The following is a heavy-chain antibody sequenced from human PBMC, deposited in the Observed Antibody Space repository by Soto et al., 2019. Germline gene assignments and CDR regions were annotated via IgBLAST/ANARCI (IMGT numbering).Heavy chain of an antibody. D-gene: IGHD3-22*01. CDR1: GGTFSSYA. CDR2: IIPIFGTA. V-gene: IGHV1-69*01. J-gene: IGHJ4*02. CDR3: ARASLYYYDSSGYYDY. Sequence: QVQLVQSGAEVKKPGSSVKVSCKASGGTFSSYAISWVRQAPGQGLEWMGGIIPIFGTANYAQKFQGRVTITADESTSTDYMELSSLRSEDTAVYYCARASLYYYDSSGYYDYWGQGTLVTVSS.